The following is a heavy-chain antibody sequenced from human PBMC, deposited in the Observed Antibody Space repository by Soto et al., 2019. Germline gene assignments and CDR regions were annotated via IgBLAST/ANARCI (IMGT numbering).Heavy chain of an antibody. Sequence: QVQLVQSGAEVKKRGASVKVSCTTSGYTFTLFGITWVRQAPGQGLEWMGWISPYNGDTKYAEKLEGRVTLTTDTSTDTAYMGLTSLTSDDTAEYYCARGGQYRYFDYWGQGTLVTVSS. V-gene: IGHV1-18*01. D-gene: IGHD2-2*02. CDR1: GYTFTLFG. CDR2: ISPYNGDT. J-gene: IGHJ4*02. CDR3: ARGGQYRYFDY.